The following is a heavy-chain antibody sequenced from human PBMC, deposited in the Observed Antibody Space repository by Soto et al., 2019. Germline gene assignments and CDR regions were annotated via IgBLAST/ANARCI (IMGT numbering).Heavy chain of an antibody. CDR1: GFTFSDYY. J-gene: IGHJ5*02. Sequence: GGSLRLSCAASGFTFSDYYMSWLRQPPGKGLEWVSYISKSGSVIHFADSVKGRFAISRDNAKNTLYLQMSSLRAEDTALYYCARDLCSYSDYSDASTSESLFGPCGQGTLVTVSS. CDR2: ISKSGSVI. D-gene: IGHD2-21*01. V-gene: IGHV3-11*01. CDR3: ARDLCSYSDYSDASTSESLFGP.